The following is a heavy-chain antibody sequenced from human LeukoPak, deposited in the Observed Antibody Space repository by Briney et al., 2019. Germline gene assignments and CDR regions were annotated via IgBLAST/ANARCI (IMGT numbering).Heavy chain of an antibody. CDR3: VADIVVVTATRDLDAFDI. D-gene: IGHD2-21*02. V-gene: IGHV1-58*02. J-gene: IGHJ3*02. CDR2: IVVGSGNT. Sequence: SVKVSCKASGFTFTSSAMQWVRQARGQRLEWIGWIVVGSGNTNYAQKFQERVTITRDMSTSTAYMELSSLRSEDTAVYYCVADIVVVTATRDLDAFDIWGQGTMVTVSS. CDR1: GFTFTSSA.